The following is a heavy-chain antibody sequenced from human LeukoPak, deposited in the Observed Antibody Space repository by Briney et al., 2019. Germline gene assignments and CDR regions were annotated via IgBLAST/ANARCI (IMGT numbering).Heavy chain of an antibody. V-gene: IGHV3-48*03. CDR3: AREDDWNYEDY. J-gene: IGHJ4*02. CDR1: GFTFDDSA. CDR2: ISSSSSTM. D-gene: IGHD1-7*01. Sequence: GGSLRLSCAASGFTFDDSAMHWVRQAPGKGLEWISYISSSSSTMYYADSVKGRFTISRDNAKNSLYLQMNSLRAEDTAIYYCAREDDWNYEDYWGQGTLVTVSS.